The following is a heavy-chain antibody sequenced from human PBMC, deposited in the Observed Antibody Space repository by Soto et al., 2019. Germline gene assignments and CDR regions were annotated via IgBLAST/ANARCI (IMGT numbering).Heavy chain of an antibody. D-gene: IGHD5-12*01. CDR1: GGSISSYY. J-gene: IGHJ4*02. CDR2: IYFSGST. CDR3: ARVEHSGFPPI. V-gene: IGHV4-59*01. Sequence: PSETLSLTCTVSGGSISSYYWSWIRQSPGKRLEWIGYIYFSGSTNYNPSLKSRVTISGDTSKNQFSLKLTSVTAADTAVYYCARVEHSGFPPIRGQGTLVTVSS.